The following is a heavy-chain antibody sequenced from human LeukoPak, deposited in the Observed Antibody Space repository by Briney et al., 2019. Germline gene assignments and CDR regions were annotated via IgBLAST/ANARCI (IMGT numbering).Heavy chain of an antibody. CDR2: IYYSGST. D-gene: IGHD6-13*01. V-gene: IGHV4-59*01. J-gene: IGHJ4*02. CDR1: GGSISSYY. Sequence: SSETLSLTCTVSGGSISSYYWSWIRQPPGKGLEWIGYIYYSGSTNYNPSLKSRVTISVDTSKNQFSLKLSSVTAADTAVYYCARGGNSSSWYGYWGQGTLVTVSS. CDR3: ARGGNSSSWYGY.